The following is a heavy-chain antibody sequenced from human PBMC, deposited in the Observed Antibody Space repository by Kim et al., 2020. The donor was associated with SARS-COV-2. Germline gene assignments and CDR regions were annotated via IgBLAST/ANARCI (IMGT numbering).Heavy chain of an antibody. J-gene: IGHJ5*02. CDR2: ISGSGGST. CDR1: GFTFSSYA. CDR3: AKDLYRQQLVRGNWFDP. D-gene: IGHD6-13*01. V-gene: IGHV3-23*01. Sequence: GGSLRLSCAASGFTFSSYAMSWVRQAPGKGLEWVSAISGSGGSTYYADSVKGRFTISRDNSKNTLYLQMNSLRAEDTAVYYCAKDLYRQQLVRGNWFDPWGQGTLVTVSS.